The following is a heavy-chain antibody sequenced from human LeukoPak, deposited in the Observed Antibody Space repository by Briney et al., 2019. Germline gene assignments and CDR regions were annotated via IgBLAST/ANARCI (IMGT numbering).Heavy chain of an antibody. CDR3: AREAYYYDSSGYYYFDY. J-gene: IGHJ4*02. CDR2: ISSSSSYI. Sequence: GGSLRLSCAASGFTFSSYSMNWVRQAPGKGLEWVSSISSSSSYIYYADSVKGRFTISRDNAKNSLYLQMNSLRAEDTAVYYCAREAYYYDSSGYYYFDYWGQGTLVTVSS. D-gene: IGHD3-22*01. V-gene: IGHV3-21*01. CDR1: GFTFSSYS.